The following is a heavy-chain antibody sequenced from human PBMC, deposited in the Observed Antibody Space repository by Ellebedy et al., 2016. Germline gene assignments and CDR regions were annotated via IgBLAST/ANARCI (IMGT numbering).Heavy chain of an antibody. J-gene: IGHJ3*02. CDR2: IDWDDDK. Sequence: SGPTLVKPAQTLTLTCTFSGFSLSTSGMCVSWIRQPPGKALEWLALIDWDDDKYYSTSLKTRLTLSKDTSKNQVVLTMTNMDPVDTATYYCARRIAAPDTWAFDIWGQGTMVTVSS. V-gene: IGHV2-70*01. D-gene: IGHD6-13*01. CDR3: ARRIAAPDTWAFDI. CDR1: GFSLSTSGMC.